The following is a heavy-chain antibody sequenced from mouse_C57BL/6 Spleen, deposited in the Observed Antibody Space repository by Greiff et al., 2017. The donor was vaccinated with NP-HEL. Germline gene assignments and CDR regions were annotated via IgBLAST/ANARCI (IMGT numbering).Heavy chain of an antibody. CDR1: GYTFTSYW. Sequence: VQLQQSGAELVKPGASVKMSCKASGYTFTSYWITWVKQRPGQGLEWIGDIYPGSGSTNYNEKFKSKATLTVDTSSSTAYMQLSSLTSEDSAVYYRARRIYYEYDEAMDYWGQGTSVTVSS. CDR2: IYPGSGST. CDR3: ARRIYYEYDEAMDY. D-gene: IGHD2-4*01. J-gene: IGHJ4*01. V-gene: IGHV1-55*01.